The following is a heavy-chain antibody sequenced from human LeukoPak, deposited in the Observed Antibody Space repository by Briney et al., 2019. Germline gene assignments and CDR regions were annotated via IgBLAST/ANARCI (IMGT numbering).Heavy chain of an antibody. D-gene: IGHD6-13*01. CDR2: IYTSGST. V-gene: IGHV4-61*02. Sequence: PSQTLSLTCTVSGGSISSGSYYWSWIRQPAGKGLEWIGRIYTSGSTNYNPSLESRVTMSVDTSKNQFSLKLSSVTAADTAVYYCARVAYSSSWYYFDYWGQGTLVTVSS. CDR3: ARVAYSSSWYYFDY. CDR1: GGSISSGSYY. J-gene: IGHJ4*02.